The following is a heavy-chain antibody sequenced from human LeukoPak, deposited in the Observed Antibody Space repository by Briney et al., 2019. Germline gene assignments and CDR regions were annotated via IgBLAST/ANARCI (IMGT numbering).Heavy chain of an antibody. CDR2: ISGSGGST. V-gene: IGHV3-23*01. D-gene: IGHD6-13*01. CDR1: GFTFSSYA. Sequence: GGSLRLSCAASGFTFSSYAMSWVRQAPGKGLEWVSAISGSGGSTYYADSVKGRFTISRDNSKNTLYLQMNSLRAEDTAVYYCAKEAPRGISGAAAGARDDYWGQGTLVTVSS. CDR3: AKEAPRGISGAAAGARDDY. J-gene: IGHJ4*02.